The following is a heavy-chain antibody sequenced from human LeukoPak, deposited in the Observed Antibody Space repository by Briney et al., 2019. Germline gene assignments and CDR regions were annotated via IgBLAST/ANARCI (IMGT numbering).Heavy chain of an antibody. CDR2: SYYSGST. CDR3: ARVGGASWVYYYYMDV. Sequence: SETLSLTCTVSGGSISSSSYYWGWIRQPPGMGLEWFGSSYYSGSTYYNPSLKSRVTISVDTSKNQFSLKLSSVTAADTAVYYCARVGGASWVYYYYMDVWGKGTTVTVSS. J-gene: IGHJ6*03. D-gene: IGHD1-26*01. CDR1: GGSISSSSYY. V-gene: IGHV4-39*07.